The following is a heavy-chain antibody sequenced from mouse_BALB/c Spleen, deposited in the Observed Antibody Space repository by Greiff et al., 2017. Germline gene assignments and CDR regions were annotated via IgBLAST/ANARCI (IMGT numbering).Heavy chain of an antibody. CDR1: GFTFTDYY. J-gene: IGHJ4*01. CDR3: ARDRGAMDY. V-gene: IGHV7-3*02. Sequence: EVHLVESGGGLVQPGGSLRLSCATSGFTFTDYYMSWVRQPPGKALEWLGFIRNKANGYTTEYSASVKGRFTISRDNSQSILYLQMNTLRAEDSATYYCARDRGAMDYWGQGTSVTVSS. CDR2: IRNKANGYTT.